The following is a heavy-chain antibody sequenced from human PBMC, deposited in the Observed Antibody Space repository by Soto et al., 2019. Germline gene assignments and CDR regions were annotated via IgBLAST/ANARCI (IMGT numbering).Heavy chain of an antibody. CDR1: GFSFSGSA. D-gene: IGHD1-26*01. CDR2: IRDKANHYAT. V-gene: IGHV3-73*01. CDR3: TRPPSGSYGDDFDY. Sequence: GGSLRLSCKVSGFSFSGSAIHWVRQASGKGLEWVGHIRDKANHYATAYAASLKGRFVISRDDSQNTAYLQMSSLKADDTAVYYCTRPPSGSYGDDFDYWGQGTLLTVS. J-gene: IGHJ4*02.